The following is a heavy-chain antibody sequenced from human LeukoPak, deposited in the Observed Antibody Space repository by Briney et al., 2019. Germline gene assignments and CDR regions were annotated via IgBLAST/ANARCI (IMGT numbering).Heavy chain of an antibody. D-gene: IGHD3-10*01. CDR3: ATWSPWFGPNYYYYAMDV. V-gene: IGHV4-39*07. Sequence: ASETLSLTCTVSGGSISSSSYYWGWIRQPPGKGLEWIGSIYYSGSTYYNPSLKSRVTMSLDTSKNQFSLKLSSVTAADTAVYYCATWSPWFGPNYYYYAMDVWGQGTTVTVSS. CDR2: IYYSGST. J-gene: IGHJ6*02. CDR1: GGSISSSSYY.